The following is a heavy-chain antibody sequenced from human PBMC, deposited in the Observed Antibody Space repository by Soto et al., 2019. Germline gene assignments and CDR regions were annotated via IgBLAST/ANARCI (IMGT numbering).Heavy chain of an antibody. CDR1: GFTFTGYF. CDR2: INSNSGGT. D-gene: IGHD1-26*01. CDR3: AVLVGATSSDY. Sequence: ASVKVSCKASGFTFTGYFMHWVRQAPGQGLEWMGWINSNSGGTNYAQKFQGRVTMTRDTSISTAYMELSRLRSDDTAVYYCAVLVGATSSDYWGQGTLVTVSS. J-gene: IGHJ4*02. V-gene: IGHV1-2*02.